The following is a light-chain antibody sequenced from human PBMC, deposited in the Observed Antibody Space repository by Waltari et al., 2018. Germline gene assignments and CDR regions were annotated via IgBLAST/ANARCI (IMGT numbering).Light chain of an antibody. CDR3: QQYNNWPPWT. J-gene: IGKJ1*01. V-gene: IGKV3-15*01. Sequence: EIVMTQSPATLSVSPGERATLSCRASQSVRNNLVWYQQKPGQAPRLLIYGASTRVTGIPARFSGSGSGTEFTLTLSSLQSEDFAVYYCQQYNNWPPWTFGQGNKVEIK. CDR2: GAS. CDR1: QSVRNN.